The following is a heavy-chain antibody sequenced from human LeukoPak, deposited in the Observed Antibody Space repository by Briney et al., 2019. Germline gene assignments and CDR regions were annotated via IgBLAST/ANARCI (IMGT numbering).Heavy chain of an antibody. Sequence: KPSETLSLTCTVSGGSISSGSYYWSWVRQPPGKGLEWIGEIYHSGSTNYNPSLRSRVTISVDTSKNQFSLKLSSVTAADTAVYYCARDSRGGGPDFDYWGQGVLVTVSS. CDR3: ARDSRGGGPDFDY. J-gene: IGHJ4*02. CDR2: IYHSGST. CDR1: GGSISSGSYY. D-gene: IGHD2-15*01. V-gene: IGHV4-61*01.